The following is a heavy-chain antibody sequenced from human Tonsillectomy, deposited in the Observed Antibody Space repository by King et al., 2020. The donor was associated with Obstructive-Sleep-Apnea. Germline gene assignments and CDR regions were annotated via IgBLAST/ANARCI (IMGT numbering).Heavy chain of an antibody. CDR3: ARDGLYFDWLLAALDY. CDR1: VYSTSSGHY. CDR2: IYHSGSI. J-gene: IGHJ4*02. Sequence: QLQESGPGLVKPSETLSLTCTVSVYSTSSGHYWGWIRQPPGKGLEWIGSIYHSGSIYTNPSLKRRVTISLDTSKNQFPLKLRSVTAADTAVYYCARDGLYFDWLLAALDYWGQGILVTVSS. D-gene: IGHD3-9*01. V-gene: IGHV4-38-2*02.